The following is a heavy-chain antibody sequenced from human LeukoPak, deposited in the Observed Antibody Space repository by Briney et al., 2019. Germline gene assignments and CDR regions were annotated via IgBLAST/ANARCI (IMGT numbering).Heavy chain of an antibody. V-gene: IGHV4-34*01. CDR3: ARGLRSVVDY. CDR2: INHSGST. Sequence: SETLSLTCTVSGGSISGYYYNWIRQAPGKGLEWIGEINHSGSTNYNPSLKSRVTISVDTSKNQFSLKLSSVTAADTAVYYCARGLRSVVDYWGQGTLVTVSS. J-gene: IGHJ4*02. D-gene: IGHD3-16*02. CDR1: GGSISGYY.